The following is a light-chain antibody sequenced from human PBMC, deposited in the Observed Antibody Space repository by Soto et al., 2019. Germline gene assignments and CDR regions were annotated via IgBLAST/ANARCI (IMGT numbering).Light chain of an antibody. CDR2: GVS. CDR1: QSVTK. J-gene: IGKJ4*01. V-gene: IGKV3D-15*01. Sequence: EIVMTQSPATLSVSPGERATLSCRASQSVTKLAWYQQKPGQAPRLLIYGVSTRATGTPARFSGSGSGTDFTLTISRLQSEDFAVYYCQQYNNWPPVTFGGGTKVEIK. CDR3: QQYNNWPPVT.